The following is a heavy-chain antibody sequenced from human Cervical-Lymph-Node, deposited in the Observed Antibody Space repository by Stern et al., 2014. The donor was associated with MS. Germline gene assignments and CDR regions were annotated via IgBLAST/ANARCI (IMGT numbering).Heavy chain of an antibody. J-gene: IGHJ4*02. CDR2: ISWDSGSI. V-gene: IGHV3-9*01. Sequence: VESGGGLVQPGRSLTLSCAASGFTFNDHAMHWVRQVPGMGLEWVSGISWDSGSIGYADSVQGRFTISRDNGKNSLDLRMSRLRAEDTAVYYCTRDKYSGYDLGGYFDVWGQGILVTVSS. CDR3: TRDKYSGYDLGGYFDV. CDR1: GFTFNDHA. D-gene: IGHD5-12*01.